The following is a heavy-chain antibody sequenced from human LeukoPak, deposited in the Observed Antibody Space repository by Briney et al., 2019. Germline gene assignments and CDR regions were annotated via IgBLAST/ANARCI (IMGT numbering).Heavy chain of an antibody. V-gene: IGHV1-18*01. CDR1: GYTFTSYG. Sequence: GASVKVSCKASGYTFTSYGISWVRQAPGQGLEWMGWISAYNGNTNYAQKLQGRVTMTTDTSTSTAYMELRSLRSDDTAACYCARGPYFDSKGFYYYYYGMDVWGQGTTVTISS. J-gene: IGHJ6*02. D-gene: IGHD3-9*01. CDR2: ISAYNGNT. CDR3: ARGPYFDSKGFYYYYYGMDV.